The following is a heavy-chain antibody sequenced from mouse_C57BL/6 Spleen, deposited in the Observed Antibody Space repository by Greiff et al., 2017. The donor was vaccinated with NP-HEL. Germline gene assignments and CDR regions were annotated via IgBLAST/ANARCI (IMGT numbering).Heavy chain of an antibody. CDR3: ARWDYYGSSYFDY. Sequence: VQLHQPGAELVKPGASVKLSCKASGYTFTSYWMHWVKQRPGQGLEWIGMIHPNSGSTNYNEKFKSKATLTVDKSSSTAYMQLSSLTSEDSAVYYCARWDYYGSSYFDYWGQGTTLTVSS. J-gene: IGHJ2*01. V-gene: IGHV1-64*01. CDR1: GYTFTSYW. CDR2: IHPNSGST. D-gene: IGHD1-1*01.